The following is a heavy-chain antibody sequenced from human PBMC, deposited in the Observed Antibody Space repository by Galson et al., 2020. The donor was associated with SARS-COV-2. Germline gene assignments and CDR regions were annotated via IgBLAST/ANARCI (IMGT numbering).Heavy chain of an antibody. CDR3: ARDLYSSSSRFDP. J-gene: IGHJ5*02. CDR2: IYYSGST. V-gene: IGHV4-39*07. CDR1: GGSISSSSYY. D-gene: IGHD6-6*01. Sequence: SETLSLTCTVSGGSISSSSYYWGWIRQPPGKGLEWIGSIYYSGSTYYNLSLKSRVTISVDTSKNQFSLKLSSVTAADTAVYYCARDLYSSSSRFDPWGQGTLVTVSS.